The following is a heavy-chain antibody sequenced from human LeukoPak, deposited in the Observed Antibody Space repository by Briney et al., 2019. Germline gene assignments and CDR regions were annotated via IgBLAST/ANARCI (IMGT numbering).Heavy chain of an antibody. Sequence: ASVKVSCKASGYTFTSYGISWVRRAPGQGLEWMGWISAYNGNTNYAQKLQGRVTMTTDTSTSTAYMELRSLRSDDTAVYYCARDPEGYDSFDPWGQGTLVTVSS. CDR2: ISAYNGNT. CDR3: ARDPEGYDSFDP. V-gene: IGHV1-18*01. D-gene: IGHD3-3*01. J-gene: IGHJ5*02. CDR1: GYTFTSYG.